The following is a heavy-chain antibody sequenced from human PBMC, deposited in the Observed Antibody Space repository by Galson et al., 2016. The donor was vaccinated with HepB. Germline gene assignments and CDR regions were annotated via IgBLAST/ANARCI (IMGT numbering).Heavy chain of an antibody. V-gene: IGHV3-21*01. CDR1: GFTFSTYS. Sequence: SLRLSCAASGFTFSTYSMNWVRLAPGKGLEWVSSSDSTSRYIYYADSVRGRFTISGDNFKNTLYLQMNSLRAEDTALYYCVRDLGTGTRHNGPFGYWGQGTLVTVSS. J-gene: IGHJ4*02. CDR3: VRDLGTGTRHNGPFGY. D-gene: IGHD1-14*01. CDR2: SDSTSRYI.